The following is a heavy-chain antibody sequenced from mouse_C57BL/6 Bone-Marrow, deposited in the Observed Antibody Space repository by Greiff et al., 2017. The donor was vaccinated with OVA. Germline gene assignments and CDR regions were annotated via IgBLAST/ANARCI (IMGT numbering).Heavy chain of an antibody. CDR1: GYTFTSYW. Sequence: VKLQQPGTELVKPGASVKLSCKASGYTFTSYWMHWVKQRPGQGLEWIGNINPSNGGTNYNEKFKSKATLTADKSSSTAYMQLSSLTSDDSAVYYCARGVKLLRLAYWGQGTLVTVSA. CDR2: INPSNGGT. J-gene: IGHJ3*01. V-gene: IGHV1-53*01. D-gene: IGHD2-12*01. CDR3: ARGVKLLRLAY.